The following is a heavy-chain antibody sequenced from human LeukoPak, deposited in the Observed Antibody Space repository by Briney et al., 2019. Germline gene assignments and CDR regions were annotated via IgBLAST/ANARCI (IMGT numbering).Heavy chain of an antibody. V-gene: IGHV1-2*02. CDR2: INPNSGGT. J-gene: IGHJ3*02. Sequence: ASVKVSCKASGYTFTGYYMHWVRQAPGQGLEWMGWINPNSGGTNYAQKFQGRVTMTRDTSISTAYMELSRLRSDDTAVYYCARTLKYYYDSSGTRGAFDIWSQGTMVTVSS. CDR3: ARTLKYYYDSSGTRGAFDI. D-gene: IGHD3-22*01. CDR1: GYTFTGYY.